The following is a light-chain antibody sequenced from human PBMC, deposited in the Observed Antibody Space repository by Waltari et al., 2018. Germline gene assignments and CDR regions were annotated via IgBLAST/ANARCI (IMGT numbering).Light chain of an antibody. Sequence: IVMTQTPLSLPVTLGQPASISCRSSQSLVHSDDGNTYLSWLHQRPGQPPRLLIYKISNRFSGVPDRFSGSGAGTDFTLKISRVEAEDVGVYYCLQATQFPRSFGQGTKLEIK. V-gene: IGKV2-24*01. J-gene: IGKJ2*01. CDR1: QSLVHSDDGNTY. CDR3: LQATQFPRS. CDR2: KIS.